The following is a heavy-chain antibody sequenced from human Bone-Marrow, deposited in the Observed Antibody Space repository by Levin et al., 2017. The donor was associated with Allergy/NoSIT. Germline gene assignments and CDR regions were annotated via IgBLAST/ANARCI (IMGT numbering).Heavy chain of an antibody. Sequence: VASVKVSCTASGYTFTSYGVSWVRQAPGQGLEWMGWISPYTGNTFYSEKLQGRVTMTTDTSTRTAYLELRSLKSDDTAVYYCARLLGYCTSTTCQGIGVGGMDVWGQGTTVTV. D-gene: IGHD2-2*01. CDR2: ISPYTGNT. CDR3: ARLLGYCTSTTCQGIGVGGMDV. V-gene: IGHV1-18*01. J-gene: IGHJ6*02. CDR1: GYTFTSYG.